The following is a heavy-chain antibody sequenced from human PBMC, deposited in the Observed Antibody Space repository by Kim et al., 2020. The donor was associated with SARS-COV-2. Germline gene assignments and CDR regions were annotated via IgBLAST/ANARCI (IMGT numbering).Heavy chain of an antibody. V-gene: IGHV3-33*01. CDR2: K. D-gene: IGHD1-1*01. CDR3: AVEMATTFDY. Sequence: KYYADSVKGRFTISRDNSKNTLYLQMNSLRAEGTAVYYCAVEMATTFDYWGQGTLVTVSS. J-gene: IGHJ4*02.